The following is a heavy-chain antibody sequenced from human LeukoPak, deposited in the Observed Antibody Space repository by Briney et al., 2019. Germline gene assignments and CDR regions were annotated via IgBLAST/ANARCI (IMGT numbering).Heavy chain of an antibody. CDR1: GYTFTGYY. CDR3: ARDRAPHYYGSGLEGMDV. CDR2: INPNSGGS. Sequence: ASVKVSCKASGYTFTGYYMHWVRQAPGQGLEWMGWINPNSGGSNYAQKFQGWVTMTRDTSISTAYMELSRLRSDDTAVYYCARDRAPHYYGSGLEGMDVWGQGTTVTVSS. J-gene: IGHJ6*02. D-gene: IGHD3-10*01. V-gene: IGHV1-2*04.